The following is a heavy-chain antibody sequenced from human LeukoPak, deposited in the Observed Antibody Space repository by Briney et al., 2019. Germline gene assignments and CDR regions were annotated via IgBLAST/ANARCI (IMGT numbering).Heavy chain of an antibody. D-gene: IGHD3-16*01. Sequence: GESLKNSCKGSGYSFTSYWIGWVRQMPGKGLEWMGIIYPGDSDTRYSPSFQGQVTISADKSISTAYLQWSSLKASDTAMYYCARFGYYDYVWGRTNYFDYWGQGTLVTVSS. CDR3: ARFGYYDYVWGRTNYFDY. CDR1: GYSFTSYW. CDR2: IYPGDSDT. V-gene: IGHV5-51*01. J-gene: IGHJ4*02.